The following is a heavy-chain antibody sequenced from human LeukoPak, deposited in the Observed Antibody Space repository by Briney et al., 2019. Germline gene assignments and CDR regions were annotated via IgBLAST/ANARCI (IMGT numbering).Heavy chain of an antibody. CDR3: ARGYSGSYFDY. V-gene: IGHV4-31*03. D-gene: IGHD1-26*01. CDR2: IYYSGST. Sequence: SETLPLTCTVSGGSISSGGYYWSWIRQHPGKGLEWIGYIYYSGSTYYNPSLKSRVTISVDTSKNQFSLKLSSVTAADTAVYYCARGYSGSYFDYWGQGTLVTVSS. J-gene: IGHJ4*02. CDR1: GGSISSGGYY.